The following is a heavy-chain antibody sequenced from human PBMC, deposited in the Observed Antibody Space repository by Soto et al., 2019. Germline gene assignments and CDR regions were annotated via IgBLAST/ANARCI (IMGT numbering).Heavy chain of an antibody. D-gene: IGHD3-10*01. CDR3: ARLVYDTRLNYMYFDF. CDR2: IFHDGTA. J-gene: IGHJ4*02. Sequence: SETLSLTCAVSGVSLTSGNWWTWVRQPPQRGLEYIGEIFHDGTANYYPSFERRVAMSVDTSRNQFSLKLTSVTAADTAVYFCARLVYDTRLNYMYFDFWGPGTLVTVSS. V-gene: IGHV4-4*02. CDR1: GVSLTSGNW.